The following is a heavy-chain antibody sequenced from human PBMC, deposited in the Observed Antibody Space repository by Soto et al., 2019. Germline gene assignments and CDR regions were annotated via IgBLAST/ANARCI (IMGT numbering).Heavy chain of an antibody. J-gene: IGHJ5*02. CDR3: ARPSSRGWFYP. CDR2: ISSSGSTI. D-gene: IGHD2-2*01. CDR1: GFTFSSYE. Sequence: EVQLVESGGGLVQPGGALRLSCAASGFTFSSYEMNWVRQAPGKGLEWVSYISSSGSTIYYADSVKGRFTISRDNAKNSLYLQMNSLRAEDTAFYYCARPSSRGWFYPRGQGTLFTVSP. V-gene: IGHV3-48*03.